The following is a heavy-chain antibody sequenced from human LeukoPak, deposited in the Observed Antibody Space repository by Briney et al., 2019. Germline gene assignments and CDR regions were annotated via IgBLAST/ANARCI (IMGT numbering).Heavy chain of an antibody. CDR3: ARFYGDYDYYYGMDV. D-gene: IGHD4-17*01. J-gene: IGHJ6*02. CDR1: GGSISSYY. CDR2: IYYSGST. Sequence: PSETLSPTCTVSGGSISSYYWSWIRQPPGKGLEWIGYIYYSGSTNYNPSLKSRVTISVDMSKNQFSLKLSSVTAADTAVYYCARFYGDYDYYYGMDVWGQGTTVTVSS. V-gene: IGHV4-59*01.